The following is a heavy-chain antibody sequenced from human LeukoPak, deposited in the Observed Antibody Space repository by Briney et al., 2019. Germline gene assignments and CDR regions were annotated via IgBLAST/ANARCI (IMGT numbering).Heavy chain of an antibody. J-gene: IGHJ4*02. D-gene: IGHD4-11*01. CDR3: AKGGHDYKGPFDY. CDR2: ISWNSGSI. Sequence: QTGGSLRLSCAASGFTFDDYAMHWVRQAPGKGLEWVSGISWNSGSIGYADSVKGRFTISRDNAKNSLYLQMNSLRAEDMALYYCAKGGHDYKGPFDYWGQGTLVTVSS. CDR1: GFTFDDYA. V-gene: IGHV3-9*03.